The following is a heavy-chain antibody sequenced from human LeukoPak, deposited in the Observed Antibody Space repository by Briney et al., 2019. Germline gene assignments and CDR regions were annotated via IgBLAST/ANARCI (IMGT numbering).Heavy chain of an antibody. CDR2: ISSSGSTI. D-gene: IGHD5-12*01. J-gene: IGHJ3*02. CDR1: GFTFSDYY. Sequence: PGGSLRLSCAPSGFTFSDYYMTWIRQAPGKGLEWVSYISSSGSTIYYADSVKGRFTISRDNAKNSLYLQMNSLRAEDTAVYYCARDESGYDARGAFDIWGQGTMVTVSS. CDR3: ARDESGYDARGAFDI. V-gene: IGHV3-11*04.